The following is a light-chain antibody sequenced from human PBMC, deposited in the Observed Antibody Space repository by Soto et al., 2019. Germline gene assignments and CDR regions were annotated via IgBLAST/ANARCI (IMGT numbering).Light chain of an antibody. CDR2: SAS. CDR1: QSLRNNY. J-gene: IGKJ4*01. Sequence: EIVLTQSPGTLSLSPGERATLSCRASQSLRNNYLAWYQQKPGQTPRLLIHSASSRATGIPDRFSGSGSGTDFALTISRLEHEDFAVYYCQQFNNSPLTFGGGTKVESK. V-gene: IGKV3-20*01. CDR3: QQFNNSPLT.